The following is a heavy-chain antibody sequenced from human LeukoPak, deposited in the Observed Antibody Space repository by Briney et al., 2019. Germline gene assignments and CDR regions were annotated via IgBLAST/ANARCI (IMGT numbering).Heavy chain of an antibody. CDR1: GGSISSGSYY. CDR3: ARGPNWNYLDY. J-gene: IGHJ4*02. D-gene: IGHD1-20*01. CDR2: IYTSGST. Sequence: PSETLSLTCTVSGGSISSGSYYWSWIRQPAGKGLEWIGRIYTSGSTNYNPSLKSRVTISVDTSKNQFSLKLSSVTAADTAVYYCARGPNWNYLDYWGQGTLVTASS. V-gene: IGHV4-61*02.